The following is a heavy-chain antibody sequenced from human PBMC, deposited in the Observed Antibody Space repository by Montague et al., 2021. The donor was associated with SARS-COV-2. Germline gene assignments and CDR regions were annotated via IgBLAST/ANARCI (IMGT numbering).Heavy chain of an antibody. Sequence: SETLSLTCVVSGDSITSSNWRSWVRQPPGKGLEWIGEISRRGPTNYSPLLRSRATMSIDTVKNSFSLTVTTVTAADTAVYYCSRLKEGGDHGYESDYWGQGTLVTVSS. CDR3: SRLKEGGDHGYESDY. D-gene: IGHD5-12*01. CDR1: GDSITSSNW. V-gene: IGHV4/OR15-8*02. CDR2: ISRRGPT. J-gene: IGHJ4*02.